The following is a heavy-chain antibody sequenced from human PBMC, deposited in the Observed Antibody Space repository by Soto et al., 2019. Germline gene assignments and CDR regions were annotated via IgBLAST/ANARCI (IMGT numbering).Heavy chain of an antibody. V-gene: IGHV3-21*01. Sequence: EVQLVESGGGLVKPGGSLRLSCAASGFTFSSYSMNWVRQAPGKELEWVSSISSSSSYIYYADSVKGRFTISRDNAKNSLYLQMNSLRAEDTAVYYCARALCIAAAGTGWGQGTLVTVSS. CDR2: ISSSSSYI. CDR1: GFTFSSYS. D-gene: IGHD6-13*01. CDR3: ARALCIAAAGTG. J-gene: IGHJ4*02.